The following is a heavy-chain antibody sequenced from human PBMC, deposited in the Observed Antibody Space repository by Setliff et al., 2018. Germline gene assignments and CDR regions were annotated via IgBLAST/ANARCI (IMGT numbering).Heavy chain of an antibody. CDR2: IYSGGTT. CDR3: ARMSGFQSMDV. D-gene: IGHD3-3*01. J-gene: IGHJ6*03. V-gene: IGHV4-39*01. CDR1: GDSMNSGVYY. Sequence: PSETLSLTCKVSGDSMNSGVYYWAWIRQPPGKGLEWIGRIYSGGTTYYNSSLKSRVTISVDTSNNQFSLRLSSVTAADTAVYYCARMSGFQSMDVWGKGTTVTVS.